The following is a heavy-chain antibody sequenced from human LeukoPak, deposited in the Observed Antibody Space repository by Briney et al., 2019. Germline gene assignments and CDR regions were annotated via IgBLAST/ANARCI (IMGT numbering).Heavy chain of an antibody. D-gene: IGHD6-19*01. CDR2: ISESGSST. CDR1: GFIFSSYA. V-gene: IGHV3-23*01. CDR3: ARPGIAVAGNFDY. J-gene: IGHJ4*02. Sequence: PGGSLRLSCAASGFIFSSYAMNWVRQTPGKGLEWVSGISESGSSTYYADTVKGRFTISRDNSKNTLCLQMNSLRAEDTAVYYCARPGIAVAGNFDYWGQGTLVTVSS.